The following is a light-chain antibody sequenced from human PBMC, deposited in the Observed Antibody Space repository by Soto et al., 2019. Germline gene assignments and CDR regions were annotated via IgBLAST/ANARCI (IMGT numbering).Light chain of an antibody. CDR2: AAS. CDR1: QGISSY. Sequence: AIRMTQSPSSLSASTGDRVTITCRASQGISSYLAWYQQKPGKAPKLLIYAASTLQSGVPSRFSGSGSWTDFTLTIRCLQSEDCATYYCQQYYSYPGTFGGGTKVEIK. CDR3: QQYYSYPGT. V-gene: IGKV1-8*01. J-gene: IGKJ4*01.